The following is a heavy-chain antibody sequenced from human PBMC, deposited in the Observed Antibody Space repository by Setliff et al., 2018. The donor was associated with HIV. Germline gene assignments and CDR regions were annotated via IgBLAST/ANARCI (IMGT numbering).Heavy chain of an antibody. D-gene: IGHD3-22*01. CDR2: LSGSGGST. CDR1: ELTFSNYA. J-gene: IGHJ4*02. CDR3: AKDRYYDSSGSPFDY. Sequence: PGGSLRLSCAASELTFSNYAMTWVRQAPGKGLEWVSSLSGSGGSTYYADSVKGRFTISRDNSKNTLYLEMTSLRAEDTAVYHCAKDRYYDSSGSPFDYWGQGTLVTVSS. V-gene: IGHV3-23*01.